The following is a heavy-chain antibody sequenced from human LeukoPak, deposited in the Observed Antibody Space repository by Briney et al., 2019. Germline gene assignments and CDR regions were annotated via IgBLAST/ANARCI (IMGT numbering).Heavy chain of an antibody. Sequence: GGSLRLSCAASGFSFNIYSMNWVRQAPGRGLEWVSSISFGSTYISYADSVKGRFTISRDDAKKSLYLQMNGLRVEDTALYYCASGIFYASVQTWSPVWGQATLVTVSS. CDR1: GFSFNIYS. CDR3: ASGIFYASVQTWSPV. CDR2: ISFGSTYI. J-gene: IGHJ4*02. D-gene: IGHD3-16*01. V-gene: IGHV3-21*01.